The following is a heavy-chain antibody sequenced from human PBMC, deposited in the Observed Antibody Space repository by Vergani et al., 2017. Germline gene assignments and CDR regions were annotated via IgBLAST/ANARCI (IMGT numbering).Heavy chain of an antibody. CDR3: AKDCEGSVDY. J-gene: IGHJ4*02. Sequence: EVQLVESGGVVVQPGGSLRLSCAASGFTFDDYTMHWVRQAPGKGLEWVSLISWDGGSTYYADSVKGRFTISRDNSKNSLYLQMNSLRTEDTAVYYCAKDCEGSVDYWGQGTLVTVSS. CDR2: ISWDGGST. CDR1: GFTFDDYT. V-gene: IGHV3-43*01.